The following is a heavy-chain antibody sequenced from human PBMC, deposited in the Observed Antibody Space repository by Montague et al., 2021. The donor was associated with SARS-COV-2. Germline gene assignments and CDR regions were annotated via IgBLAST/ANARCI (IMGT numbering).Heavy chain of an antibody. CDR2: IYSGSSST. Sequence: SLRLSCAASGFTFSSYAMSWVRQAPGKGLEWVSVIYSGSSSTWYADSVKGRFTISRDSAGNTLYLQMNSLRVEDSGVYFCVRETLPWGSSEWYTSDYYAMDVWGQGTTVTVSS. D-gene: IGHD6-19*01. CDR3: VRETLPWGSSEWYTSDYYAMDV. J-gene: IGHJ6*02. V-gene: IGHV3-23*03. CDR1: GFTFSSYA.